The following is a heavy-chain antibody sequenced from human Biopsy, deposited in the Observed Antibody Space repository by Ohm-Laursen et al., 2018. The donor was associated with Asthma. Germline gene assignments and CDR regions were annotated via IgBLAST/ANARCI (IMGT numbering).Heavy chain of an antibody. J-gene: IGHJ3*02. Sequence: SLRLSCTAAGFSFSNFAIHWVRQAPGKGLEWVGVISKDASTQDYADSVKGRFTTARDNSKNTLDLQMNSLREEDTAVYYCVRDGTDDAFDIWGQGTVVSVSS. CDR3: VRDGTDDAFDI. D-gene: IGHD1-1*01. CDR2: ISKDASTQ. V-gene: IGHV3-30*01. CDR1: GFSFSNFA.